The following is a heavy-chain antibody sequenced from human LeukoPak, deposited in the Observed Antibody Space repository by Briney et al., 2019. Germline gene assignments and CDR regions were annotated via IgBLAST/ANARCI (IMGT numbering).Heavy chain of an antibody. Sequence: GASVKVSCKASGYTFTGHYMHWVRQAPGQGLEWMGRINPNSGGTNYAQKFQGRVTMTRDTSINTAYMDLSRLRSDDTAVYYCARGRNSVYYFNVVAPSYFDYWGQGTLVTVSS. CDR3: ARGRNSVYYFNVVAPSYFDY. V-gene: IGHV1-2*06. D-gene: IGHD3-22*01. CDR2: INPNSGGT. J-gene: IGHJ4*02. CDR1: GYTFTGHY.